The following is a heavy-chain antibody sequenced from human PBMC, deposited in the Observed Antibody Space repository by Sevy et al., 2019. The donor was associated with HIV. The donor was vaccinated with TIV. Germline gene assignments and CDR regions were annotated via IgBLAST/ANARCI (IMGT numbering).Heavy chain of an antibody. CDR3: ARHSLTEDYGDYGGYFDY. CDR1: GGSISSSSYY. D-gene: IGHD4-17*01. V-gene: IGHV4-39*01. Sequence: SETQSLTCTVSGGSISSSSYYWGWIRQPPGKGLEWIGSIYYSGSTYYNPSLKSRVTISVDTSKNQFSLKLSSVTAADTAVYYCARHSLTEDYGDYGGYFDYWGQGTLVTVSS. CDR2: IYYSGST. J-gene: IGHJ4*02.